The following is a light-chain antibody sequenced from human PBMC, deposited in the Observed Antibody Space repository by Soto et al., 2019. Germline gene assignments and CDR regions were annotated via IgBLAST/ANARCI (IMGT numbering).Light chain of an antibody. CDR2: EVS. CDR1: TSDFGGYNY. V-gene: IGLV2-14*01. CDR3: LSYGGSNNYV. J-gene: IGLJ1*01. Sequence: QSVLTQPASVSGSPGQSITISCTAITSDFGGYNYVSWYQHHPGKAPKLMIFEVSNRPSGVPSRFSGSKSGNTASLTVSGLQADDEADYYCLSYGGSNNYVFGTGTKVTVL.